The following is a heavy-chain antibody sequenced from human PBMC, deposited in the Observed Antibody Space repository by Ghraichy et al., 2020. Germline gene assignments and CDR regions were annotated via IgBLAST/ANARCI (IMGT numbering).Heavy chain of an antibody. Sequence: GGSLRLSCAACGFTFSSYAMSWVRQAPGRGLEWVSAISSSGGSTYYADSVKGRFTVSRDNSKNTLSLQMNSLRAEDTAVYYCAKGFGFSVGASDYWGQGTLVTVSS. CDR3: AKGFGFSVGASDY. D-gene: IGHD1-26*01. V-gene: IGHV3-23*01. CDR2: ISSSGGST. CDR1: GFTFSSYA. J-gene: IGHJ4*02.